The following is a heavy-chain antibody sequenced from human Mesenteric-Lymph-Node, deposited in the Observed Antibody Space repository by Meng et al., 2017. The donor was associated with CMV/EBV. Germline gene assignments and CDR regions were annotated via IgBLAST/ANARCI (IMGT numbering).Heavy chain of an antibody. V-gene: IGHV1-18*04. CDR3: ARDRATASSDS. CDR2: ISGYNGNI. D-gene: IGHD6-13*01. J-gene: IGHJ4*02. Sequence: CETSGYTFTSYGTSWVRQSPGQGLEWMGWISGYNGNINYVQKFQGRVTMTIDTSTSTSYMELRSLRSDDTAVYYCARDRATASSDSWGQGTLVTVSS. CDR1: GYTFTSYG.